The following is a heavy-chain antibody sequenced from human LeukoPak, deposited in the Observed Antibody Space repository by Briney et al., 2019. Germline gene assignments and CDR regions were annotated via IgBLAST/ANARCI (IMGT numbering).Heavy chain of an antibody. CDR1: GDSISSYY. J-gene: IGHJ4*02. D-gene: IGHD3-10*01. V-gene: IGHV4-4*07. Sequence: SETLSLTCTVSGDSISSYYWNWIRQPAGKGLEWIGRIYASGTTNFNPSLQSRVTMSVDTSKDQFSLHLTSVTAADTAVYYCARESMVRGVTHFDYWGQGTLVTVSS. CDR3: ARESMVRGVTHFDY. CDR2: IYASGTT.